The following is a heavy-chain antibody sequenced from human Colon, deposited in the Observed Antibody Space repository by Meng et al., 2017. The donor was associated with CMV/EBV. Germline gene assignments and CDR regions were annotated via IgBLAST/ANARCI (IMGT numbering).Heavy chain of an antibody. CDR1: GDSISSSSYF. Sequence: GSLRLSCTVSGDSISSSSYFWGWIRQPPGKGLEWIGSIFYDGTTYNNPSLKSRVTISLDTSKNQFSLKLGSVTAADTAVYYCARRPGYWFAPWGQGILVTVSS. V-gene: IGHV4-39*07. J-gene: IGHJ5*02. CDR3: ARRPGYWFAP. CDR2: IFYDGTT.